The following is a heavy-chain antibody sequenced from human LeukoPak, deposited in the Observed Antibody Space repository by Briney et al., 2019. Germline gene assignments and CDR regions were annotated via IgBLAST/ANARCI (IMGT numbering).Heavy chain of an antibody. J-gene: IGHJ4*02. CDR2: ISKDGSDK. CDR3: ARDYWWNYDY. Sequence: PGGSLRLSCVASGFDFSSYGLSWVRQAPGKGLEWVAVISKDGSDKYYPGSVRGRFTISRDNSKNTIYLQMDSLRAGDTAIYYCARDYWWNYDYWGQGTLVTVSS. V-gene: IGHV3-30*03. D-gene: IGHD1-7*01. CDR1: GFDFSSYG.